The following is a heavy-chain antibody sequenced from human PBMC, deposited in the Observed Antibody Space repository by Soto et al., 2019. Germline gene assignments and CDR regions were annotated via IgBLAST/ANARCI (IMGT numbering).Heavy chain of an antibody. V-gene: IGHV4-34*01. CDR3: ARGRKGSSSSWYVD. J-gene: IGHJ4*02. CDR2: ISHSGNT. CDR1: GGSRGDYY. D-gene: IGHD6-13*01. Sequence: QVQLQQWGAGLLRPSETLSLSCDVYGGSRGDYYWSWIRQPPGKGLEWIVEISHSGNTNYNPSLKSRVIILIDTSKNQFSLKLSFVTAADTAVYYCARGRKGSSSSWYVDWGQGTLVTVAS.